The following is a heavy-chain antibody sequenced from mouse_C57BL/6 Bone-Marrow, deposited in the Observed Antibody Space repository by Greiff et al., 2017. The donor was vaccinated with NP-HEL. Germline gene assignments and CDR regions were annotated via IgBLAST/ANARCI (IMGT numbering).Heavy chain of an antibody. CDR1: GYTFTDYY. CDR2: IFPGSGST. D-gene: IGHD1-1*01. Sequence: QVQLQQSGPELVKPGASVKISCKASGYTFTDYYINWVKQRPGQGLEWIGWIFPGSGSTYYNEKFKGKATLTVDKSSSTAYMLLSILTSEDSAVYFCARGTTVLSSYWYFDVWGTGTTVTVSS. V-gene: IGHV1-75*01. J-gene: IGHJ1*03. CDR3: ARGTTVLSSYWYFDV.